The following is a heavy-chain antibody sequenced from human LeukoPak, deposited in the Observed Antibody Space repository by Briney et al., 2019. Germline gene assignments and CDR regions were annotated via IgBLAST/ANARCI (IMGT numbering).Heavy chain of an antibody. Sequence: PSETLSLTCTVSGGSISNYHWSWIRQPPGKGLEWIGYIYYSGSTNYNPSLKSRVTISVDTSKNQFSLKLSSVTAADTAVYYCARDPGTAAGYFDYWGQGTLVTVSS. CDR2: IYYSGST. J-gene: IGHJ4*02. CDR1: GGSISNYH. CDR3: ARDPGTAAGYFDY. D-gene: IGHD6-13*01. V-gene: IGHV4-59*01.